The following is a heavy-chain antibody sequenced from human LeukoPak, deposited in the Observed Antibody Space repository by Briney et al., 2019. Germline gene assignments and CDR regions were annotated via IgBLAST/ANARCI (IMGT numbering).Heavy chain of an antibody. J-gene: IGHJ4*02. CDR2: INHSGST. D-gene: IGHD1-26*01. V-gene: IGHV4-34*01. Sequence: PSETLSLTCAVYGGSFSGYYWSWIRQPPGKGLEWIGEINHSGSTNYNPSLKSRVTISVDTSKNQFSLKLSSVTAADTAVYHCAREIVVGAAYFDYWGQGTLVTVSS. CDR1: GGSFSGYY. CDR3: AREIVVGAAYFDY.